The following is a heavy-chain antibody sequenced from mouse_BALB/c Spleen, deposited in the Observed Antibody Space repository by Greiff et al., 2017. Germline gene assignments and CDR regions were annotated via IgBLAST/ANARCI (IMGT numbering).Heavy chain of an antibody. V-gene: IGHV3-6*02. J-gene: IGHJ3*01. CDR2: ISYDGSN. CDR1: GYSITSGYY. CDR3: ARGGDFRTWFAY. Sequence: EVQVVESGPGLVKPSQSLSLTCSVTGYSITSGYYWNWIRQFPGNKLEWMGYISYDGSNNYNPSLKNRISITRDTSKNQFFLKLNSVTTEDTATYYCARGGDFRTWFAYWGQGTLVTVSA.